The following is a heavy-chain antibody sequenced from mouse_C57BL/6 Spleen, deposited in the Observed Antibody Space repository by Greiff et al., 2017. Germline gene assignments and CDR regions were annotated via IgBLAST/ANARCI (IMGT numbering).Heavy chain of an antibody. Sequence: EVQRVESGGGLVKPGGSLKLSCAASGFTFSSYAMSWVRQTPEKRLEWVATISDGGSYTYYPDNVKGRVTISRDNAKNNLYLQMSHLKSEDTAMYYCARGYYGSSYDAMDYWGQGTSVTVSS. CDR3: ARGYYGSSYDAMDY. D-gene: IGHD1-1*01. CDR1: GFTFSSYA. V-gene: IGHV5-4*01. J-gene: IGHJ4*01. CDR2: ISDGGSYT.